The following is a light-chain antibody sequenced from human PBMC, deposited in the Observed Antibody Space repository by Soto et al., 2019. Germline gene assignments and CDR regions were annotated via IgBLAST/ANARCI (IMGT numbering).Light chain of an antibody. CDR3: QQRNNWPTVT. CDR2: DAS. V-gene: IGKV3-11*01. CDR1: QSVSSY. J-gene: IGKJ4*01. Sequence: EIVLTQSPATLSLSPGERAALSCRASQSVSSYLAWYQQKPGQAPRLLIYDASNRATGIPARFSGSGSGTDFTLTISSLEPEDFAAYYCQQRNNWPTVTFGGGTQVDIK.